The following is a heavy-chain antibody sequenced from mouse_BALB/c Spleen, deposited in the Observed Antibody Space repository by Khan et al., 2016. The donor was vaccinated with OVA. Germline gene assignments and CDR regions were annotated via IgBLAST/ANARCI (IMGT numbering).Heavy chain of an antibody. D-gene: IGHD2-3*01. CDR2: IYPGDGDS. CDR1: GYTFTSYW. Sequence: VQLQESGAELARPGASVKLSCKASGYTFTSYWMQWVKQRPGQGLEWIGAIYPGDGDSRYKQKFKGKATLTADKSSSTAYMQLSSLASEDSVVYYCARSDDGYYAWFAYWGQGTLVTVSA. CDR3: ARSDDGYYAWFAY. J-gene: IGHJ3*01. V-gene: IGHV1-87*01.